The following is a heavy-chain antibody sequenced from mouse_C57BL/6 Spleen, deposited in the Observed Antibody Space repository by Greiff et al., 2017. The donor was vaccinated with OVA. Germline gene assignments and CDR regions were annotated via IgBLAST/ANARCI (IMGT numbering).Heavy chain of an antibody. CDR3: ATYYSNYAWFAD. Sequence: VQLQQSGAELVRPGTSVKVSCKASGYAFTNYLIEWVKQRPGQGLEWIGVINPGSGGTHYNEKFKGQATLTADKSSSTAYMQLSSLTSEDSAVYCCATYYSNYAWFADWGQGTLVTVSA. J-gene: IGHJ3*01. V-gene: IGHV1-54*01. D-gene: IGHD2-5*01. CDR1: GYAFTNYL. CDR2: INPGSGGT.